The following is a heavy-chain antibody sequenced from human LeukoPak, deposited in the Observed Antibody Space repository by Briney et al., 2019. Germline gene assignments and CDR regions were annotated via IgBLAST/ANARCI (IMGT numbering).Heavy chain of an antibody. V-gene: IGHV3-23*01. CDR1: GFTFSSYA. D-gene: IGHD3-10*01. CDR2: ISGSGGST. Sequence: HTGGSLRLSCAASGFTFSSYAMSWVRQAPGKGLEWVSAISGSGGSTYYADSVKGRFTISRDNSKNTLYLQMNSLRAEDTAVYYCASYYGRNYYYYYGMDVWGQGTTVTVSS. CDR3: ASYYGRNYYYYYGMDV. J-gene: IGHJ6*02.